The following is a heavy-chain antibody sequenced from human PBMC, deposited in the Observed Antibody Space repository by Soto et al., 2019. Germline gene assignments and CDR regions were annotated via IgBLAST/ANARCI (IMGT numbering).Heavy chain of an antibody. CDR2: IYPGDSDT. V-gene: IGHV5-51*01. CDR3: AREGSGYGDYVPLDY. D-gene: IGHD4-17*01. Sequence: GESLKISCKGSGYSFTSYWIGWVRQMPGKGLEWMGIIYPGDSDTRYSPSFQGQVTISADKSISTAYLQWSSLKASDTAMYYCAREGSGYGDYVPLDYWGQGNLVTVSS. J-gene: IGHJ4*02. CDR1: GYSFTSYW.